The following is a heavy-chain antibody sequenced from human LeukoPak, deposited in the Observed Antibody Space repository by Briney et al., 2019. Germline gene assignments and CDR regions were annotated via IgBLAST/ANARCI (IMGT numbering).Heavy chain of an antibody. CDR2: IWYDGSNK. J-gene: IGHJ6*02. CDR1: GFTFSSFG. CDR3: ARDGDITPTDV. Sequence: GGSLRLSCAASGFTFSSFGMHWVRQAPGKGLEWVAVIWYDGSNKYYAGSVKGRFTISRDNSKNTLYLQMNSLRAEDTAVYYCARDGDITPTDVWGQGTTVTVSS. V-gene: IGHV3-33*01. D-gene: IGHD2-15*01.